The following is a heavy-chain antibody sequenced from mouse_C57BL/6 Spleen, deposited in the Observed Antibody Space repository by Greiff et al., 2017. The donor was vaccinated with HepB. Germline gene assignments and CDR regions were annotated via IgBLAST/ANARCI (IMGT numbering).Heavy chain of an antibody. V-gene: IGHV5-16*01. J-gene: IGHJ1*03. CDR3: ARDGYDGYYWYFDV. CDR1: GFTFSDYY. D-gene: IGHD2-3*01. CDR2: INYDGSST. Sequence: EVHLVESEGGLVQPGSSMKLSCTASGFTFSDYYMAWVRQVPEKGLEWVANINYDGSSTYYLDSLKSRFIISRDNAKNILYLQISSLKSEDTATYYCARDGYDGYYWYFDVWGTGTTVTVSS.